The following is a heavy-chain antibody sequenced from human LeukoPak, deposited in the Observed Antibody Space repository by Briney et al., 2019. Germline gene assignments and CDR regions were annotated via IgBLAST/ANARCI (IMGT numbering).Heavy chain of an antibody. CDR2: ISGSGGST. J-gene: IGHJ4*02. Sequence: GGSLRLSCAASGFTFSSYAMSWVRQAPRKGLEWVSAISGSGGSTYYADSVKGRFTISRDNSKNTLYLQMNSLRAEDTAVYYCAKGIYGYSYGLFDYWGQGTLVIISS. V-gene: IGHV3-23*01. D-gene: IGHD5-18*01. CDR1: GFTFSSYA. CDR3: AKGIYGYSYGLFDY.